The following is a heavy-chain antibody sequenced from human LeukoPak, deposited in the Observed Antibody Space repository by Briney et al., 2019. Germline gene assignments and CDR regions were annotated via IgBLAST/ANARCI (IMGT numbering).Heavy chain of an antibody. CDR3: VKDSQKTISRNNWFDP. CDR2: ISYDGSNQ. D-gene: IGHD2/OR15-2a*01. J-gene: IGHJ5*02. V-gene: IGHV3-30*18. Sequence: PGRSLRLSCAASGFTFSSYGMYWVRQAPGRGLEWVAFISYDGSNQYYGDSVKGRFTISRDNSKNTLYMQMNSLRAEDTAVYYCVKDSQKTISRNNWFDPWGQGTLVTVSS. CDR1: GFTFSSYG.